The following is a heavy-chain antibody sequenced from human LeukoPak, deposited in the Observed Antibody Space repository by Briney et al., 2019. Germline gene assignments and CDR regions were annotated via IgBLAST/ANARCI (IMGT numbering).Heavy chain of an antibody. Sequence: PSETLSLTCTVSGGSISSYYWSWSRQPPGKGLEWLGEINHSGSTNYNPSLKSRVTISVDTSKNQFSLKLSSVTAADTAVYYCARDRYCSGGSCTHDAFDIWGQGTMVTVSS. J-gene: IGHJ3*02. CDR2: INHSGST. CDR3: ARDRYCSGGSCTHDAFDI. D-gene: IGHD2-15*01. CDR1: GGSISSYY. V-gene: IGHV4-34*01.